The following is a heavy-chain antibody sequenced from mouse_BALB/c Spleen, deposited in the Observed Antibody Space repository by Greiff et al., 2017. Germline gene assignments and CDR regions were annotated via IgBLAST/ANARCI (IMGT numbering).Heavy chain of an antibody. CDR2: IWSGGST. CDR1: GFSLTSYG. Sequence: QVQLQQSGPGLVQPSQSLSITCTVSGFSLTSYGVHWVRQSPGKGLEWLGVIWSGGSTDYNAAFISRLSISKDNSKSQVFFKMNSLQANDTAIYYCARNKEYSNYAYFDVWGAGTTVTVSS. V-gene: IGHV2-2*02. CDR3: ARNKEYSNYAYFDV. D-gene: IGHD2-5*01. J-gene: IGHJ1*01.